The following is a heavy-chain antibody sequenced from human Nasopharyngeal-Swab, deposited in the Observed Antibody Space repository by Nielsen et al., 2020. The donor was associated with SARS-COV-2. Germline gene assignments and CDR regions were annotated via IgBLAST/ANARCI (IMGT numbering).Heavy chain of an antibody. J-gene: IGHJ6*02. CDR3: AREQNPHSSSWYYYGMDV. CDR2: IYYSGST. V-gene: IGHV4-59*01. CDR1: GGSISSYY. Sequence: SETLSLTCTVSGGSISSYYWSWIRQPPGKGLEWIGYIYYSGSTNYNPSLKSRVTISVDTSKNQFSLKLSSVTAADTAVYYCAREQNPHSSSWYYYGMDVWGQGTTVTVSS. D-gene: IGHD6-13*01.